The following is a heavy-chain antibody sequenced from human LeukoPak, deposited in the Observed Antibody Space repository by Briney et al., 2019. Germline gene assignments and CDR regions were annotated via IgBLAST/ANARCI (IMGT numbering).Heavy chain of an antibody. Sequence: VASVKVSCKASGYTFTSYGISWVRQAPGQGLEWMGWISAYNGNTNYAQKLQGRVTMTTDTSTSTAYMELRSLRSDDTAVYYCARDYYDSSGPRHYYMDVWGKGTTVTVSS. CDR1: GYTFTSYG. V-gene: IGHV1-18*01. J-gene: IGHJ6*03. CDR2: ISAYNGNT. D-gene: IGHD3-22*01. CDR3: ARDYYDSSGPRHYYMDV.